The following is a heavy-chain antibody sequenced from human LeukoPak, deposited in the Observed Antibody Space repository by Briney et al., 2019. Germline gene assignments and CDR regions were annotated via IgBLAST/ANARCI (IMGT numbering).Heavy chain of an antibody. CDR3: ARLGFYGDYVDYYYGMDV. CDR2: ISYDGSNK. CDR1: GFTFSSYG. Sequence: GGSLRLSCAASGFTFSSYGMHWVRQAPGKGLEWVAVISYDGSNKYYADSVKGRFTISRDNSKNTLYLQMNSLRAEDTAVYYCARLGFYGDYVDYYYGMDVWGQGTTVTVSS. D-gene: IGHD4-17*01. J-gene: IGHJ6*02. V-gene: IGHV3-30*03.